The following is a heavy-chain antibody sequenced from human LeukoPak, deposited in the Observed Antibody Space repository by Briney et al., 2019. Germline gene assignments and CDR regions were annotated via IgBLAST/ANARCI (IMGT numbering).Heavy chain of an antibody. D-gene: IGHD1-26*01. CDR3: VRDLGGRSGH. V-gene: IGHV3-74*01. CDR2: INEDGSTT. J-gene: IGHJ4*02. CDR1: GFTFSSNW. Sequence: GGSLRLSCAASGFTFSSNWMHWVRQAPGTGLVWVSRINEDGSTTNYADSVKGRSTIFRDNAKNTLYLQMNSLRAEDTAVYYCVRDLGGRSGHWGQGTLVTVSS.